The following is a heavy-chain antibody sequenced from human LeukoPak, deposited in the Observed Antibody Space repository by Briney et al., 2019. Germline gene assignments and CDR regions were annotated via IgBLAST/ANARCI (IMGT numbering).Heavy chain of an antibody. CDR1: GFSLSTSGMR. J-gene: IGHJ4*02. D-gene: IGHD3-10*01. Sequence: SGPTLVNPTQTLTLTCTFSGFSLSTSGMRVSWIRQPPGKALEGLARSEWGDDKFYSTSLKTRLTSSKDTSKNQVVLTMPNMDPVDTATYYCARISPYGSGTWSDYWGQGTLVTVSS. CDR3: ARISPYGSGTWSDY. CDR2: SEWGDDK. V-gene: IGHV2-70*04.